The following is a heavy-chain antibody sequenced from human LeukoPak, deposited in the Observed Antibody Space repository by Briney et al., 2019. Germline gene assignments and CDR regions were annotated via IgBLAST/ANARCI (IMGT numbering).Heavy chain of an antibody. D-gene: IGHD2-15*01. Sequence: SETLSLTCTVSGASIRSGDYYWSWIRQPPGKGLEWIGYIYDSGSTYYNPSLKSRITISVDTSENRFSLKLGSVTATDTAVYYCARDCSGGSCYGAFDIWGQGTMVTVSS. CDR1: GASIRSGDYY. J-gene: IGHJ3*02. V-gene: IGHV4-30-4*01. CDR3: ARDCSGGSCYGAFDI. CDR2: IYDSGST.